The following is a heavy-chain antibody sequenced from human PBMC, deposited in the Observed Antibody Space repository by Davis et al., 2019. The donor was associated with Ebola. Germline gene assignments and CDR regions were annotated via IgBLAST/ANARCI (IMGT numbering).Heavy chain of an antibody. CDR3: ARGAIWFGELSGWFDP. J-gene: IGHJ5*02. CDR1: GVSISSYY. Sequence: MPSETLSLTCTVSGVSISSYYWSWIRQPPGKGLEWIGEINHSGSTNYNPSLKSRVTISVDTSKNQFPLKLSSVTAADTAVYYCARGAIWFGELSGWFDPWGQGTLVTVSS. V-gene: IGHV4-34*01. CDR2: INHSGST. D-gene: IGHD3-10*01.